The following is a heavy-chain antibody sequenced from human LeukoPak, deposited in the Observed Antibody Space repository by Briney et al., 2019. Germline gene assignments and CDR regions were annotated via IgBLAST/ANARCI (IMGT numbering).Heavy chain of an antibody. CDR3: ARDFPYYYDSSGPFL. V-gene: IGHV1-46*01. CDR1: GYTFTSYY. J-gene: IGHJ4*02. CDR2: INPSGGST. Sequence: ASVKVSCKASGYTFTSYYMHWVRQAPGQGLEWMGIINPSGGSTSYAQKFQGRVTMTRDTSTSTVYMELSSLRSEDTAVYYCARDFPYYYDSSGPFLWGQGTLVTVSS. D-gene: IGHD3-22*01.